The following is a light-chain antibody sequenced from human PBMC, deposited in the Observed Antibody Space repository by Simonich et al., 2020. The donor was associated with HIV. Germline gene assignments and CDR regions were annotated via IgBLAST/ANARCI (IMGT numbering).Light chain of an antibody. J-gene: IGKJ2*01. CDR1: QSLLQSNGYNY. V-gene: IGKV2-28*01. CDR3: MQALQTPYT. Sequence: DIVMTQSPLSLPVTPGEPASISCRSSQSLLQSNGYNYLDWYLQKPGQSPQLLIYLNSNRASGVPDRFSGSGSGTDFTLKISRVEAEDVGVYYCMQALQTPYTFGQGTKLDFK. CDR2: LNS.